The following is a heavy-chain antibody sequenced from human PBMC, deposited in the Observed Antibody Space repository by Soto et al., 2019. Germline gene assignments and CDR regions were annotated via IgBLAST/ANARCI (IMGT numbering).Heavy chain of an antibody. CDR3: ARGVYGSACHFDY. V-gene: IGHV1-69*13. J-gene: IGHJ4*02. CDR1: GGTFSSYA. CDR2: IIPIFGTA. Sequence: GASVKVSCKASGGTFSSYAISWVRQAPGQGLEWMGGIIPIFGTANYAQKFQGRVTITADESTSTAYMELSSLRSEDTAVYYCARGVYGSACHFDYWGQGTLVTVSS. D-gene: IGHD3-10*01.